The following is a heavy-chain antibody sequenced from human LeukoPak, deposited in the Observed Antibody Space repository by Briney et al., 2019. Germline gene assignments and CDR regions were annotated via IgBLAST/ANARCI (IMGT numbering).Heavy chain of an antibody. CDR3: ARYYYDSSGYFGQFDP. D-gene: IGHD3-22*01. V-gene: IGHV4-34*01. Sequence: SETLSLTCAVYGGSLSGYYWSWIRQPPGKGLEWIGEINHSGSTNYNPSLKSRVTISVDTSKNQFSLKLSSVTAADTAVYYCARYYYDSSGYFGQFDPWGQGTLVTVSS. CDR2: INHSGST. CDR1: GGSLSGYY. J-gene: IGHJ5*02.